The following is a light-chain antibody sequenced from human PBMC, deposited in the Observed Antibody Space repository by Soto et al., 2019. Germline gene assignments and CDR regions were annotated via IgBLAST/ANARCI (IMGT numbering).Light chain of an antibody. CDR1: SSDVGTYNY. J-gene: IGLJ3*02. V-gene: IGLV2-14*01. Sequence: QSALTQPASVSGSPGQSITISCTGTSSDVGTYNYVSWYQHRPGKAPKLMIYDVSYRPSGVSNRFSGSKSAHTASLTISGLQAEDEADYYCSSYTTSNTQVFGGGTKVTVL. CDR3: SSYTTSNTQV. CDR2: DVS.